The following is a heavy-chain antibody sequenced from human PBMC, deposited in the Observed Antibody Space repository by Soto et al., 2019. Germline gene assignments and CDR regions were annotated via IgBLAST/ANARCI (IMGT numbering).Heavy chain of an antibody. J-gene: IGHJ6*02. CDR2: ISAYNGNT. CDR1: GYTFTNYF. CDR3: ARENYYSGMDV. V-gene: IGHV1-18*01. Sequence: QAHLVQSGAEVKKPGASVKVSCKASGYTFTNYFITWVRQAPGQGLEWMGRISAYNGNTNYAQMLHGRVTMTTDTSTDTAYMEMRSLRSDDTAVYYCARENYYSGMDVWGQGTTVTVSS.